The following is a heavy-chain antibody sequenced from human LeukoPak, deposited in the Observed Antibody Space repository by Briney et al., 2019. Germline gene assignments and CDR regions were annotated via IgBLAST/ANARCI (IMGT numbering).Heavy chain of an antibody. CDR3: ARDVGTTGWHTFDY. V-gene: IGHV6-1*01. Sequence: SQTLSLTCAISGDSVSSNNGAWNWIRQSPSRGLEWLGRTYYRSKWYNDYAGSLISRITISPDTSKNQFSLQLYPVTPEDTAVYYCARDVGTTGWHTFDYWGQGTLVTVSS. D-gene: IGHD3-9*01. J-gene: IGHJ4*02. CDR2: TYYRSKWYN. CDR1: GDSVSSNNGA.